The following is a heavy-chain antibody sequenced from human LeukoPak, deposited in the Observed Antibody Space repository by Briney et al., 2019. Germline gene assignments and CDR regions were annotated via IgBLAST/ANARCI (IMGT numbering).Heavy chain of an antibody. D-gene: IGHD5-24*01. V-gene: IGHV1-46*01. Sequence: ASVKVSCKASGYTFTKSYIHWVRQAPGQRLEWMGLINPGGDNTNYAQNFQGRVTMTSDTSARTVYMELSRLRSEDTAIYYCARIRDGYNDAYDIWGQGTVVTVPS. CDR2: INPGGDNT. J-gene: IGHJ3*02. CDR1: GYTFTKSY. CDR3: ARIRDGYNDAYDI.